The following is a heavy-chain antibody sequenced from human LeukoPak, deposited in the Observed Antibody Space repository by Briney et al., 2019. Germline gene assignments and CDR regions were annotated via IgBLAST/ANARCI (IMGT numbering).Heavy chain of an antibody. CDR2: ISGSGGST. CDR3: AKDRLAYCGGDCYSGFDY. V-gene: IGHV3-23*01. CDR1: GFTFSSYG. D-gene: IGHD2-21*02. Sequence: GGTLRLSCAASGFTFSSYGMSWVRQAPGKGLEWVSAISGSGGSTYYADSVKGRFTISRDNSKNTLYLQMNSLRAEDTAVYYCAKDRLAYCGGDCYSGFDYWGQGTLVTVSS. J-gene: IGHJ4*02.